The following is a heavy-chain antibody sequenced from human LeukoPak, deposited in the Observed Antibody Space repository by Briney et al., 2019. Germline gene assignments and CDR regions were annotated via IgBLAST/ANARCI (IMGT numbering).Heavy chain of an antibody. D-gene: IGHD3-16*01. J-gene: IGHJ2*01. CDR3: ARNWGNWYFDL. Sequence: PGGSLRLSFAASGFTVSSSYMSWVRQAPGKGRECVSIIYSGGRTYYADSVRGRFTISRDKSKNPLSLQMNSLRAEDTAVYYCARNWGNWYFDLWGRGTLVTVSS. CDR2: IYSGGRT. V-gene: IGHV3-66*01. CDR1: GFTVSSSY.